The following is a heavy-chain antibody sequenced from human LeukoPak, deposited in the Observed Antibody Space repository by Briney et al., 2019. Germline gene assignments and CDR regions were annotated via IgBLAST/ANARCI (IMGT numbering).Heavy chain of an antibody. Sequence: GGSLTLSCAASGFTVSSNYMSWVRQARGGGLEWVSVIYSDGTTHYAASVKGRFTISRDNSKNTLYLQMNSLRVEDTAVYYCARGDGYNSFDYWGQGTLVTVSS. CDR2: IYSDGTT. D-gene: IGHD5-24*01. CDR3: ARGDGYNSFDY. V-gene: IGHV3-66*01. J-gene: IGHJ4*02. CDR1: GFTVSSNY.